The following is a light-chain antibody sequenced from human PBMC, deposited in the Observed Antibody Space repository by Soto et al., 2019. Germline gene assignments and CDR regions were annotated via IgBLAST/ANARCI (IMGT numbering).Light chain of an antibody. CDR3: TSWTTSTTMI. Sequence: QSVLTQPASVSGSPGQSITISCTGTSSDIGAYNFVSWYQQHPGKAPKLMLYDVTIRPSGVSNRFSGSKSGNTASLTISGLQAEDEGDYYCTSWTTSTTMIFGGGTKVXVL. CDR1: SSDIGAYNF. CDR2: DVT. J-gene: IGLJ2*01. V-gene: IGLV2-14*03.